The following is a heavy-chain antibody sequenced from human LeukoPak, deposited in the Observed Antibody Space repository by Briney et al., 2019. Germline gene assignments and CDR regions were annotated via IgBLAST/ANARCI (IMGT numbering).Heavy chain of an antibody. D-gene: IGHD4-17*01. Sequence: PGGSLRLSCAASGLSFSSYDMHWVRQATGKGLEWVSAIGTKGDTYYSDSVRGRFTISRESGKNSLYLQMNSLRAGDTAVYYCAREMSDTVTWGWYFDLWGRGTLVTVSS. CDR2: IGTKGDT. CDR3: AREMSDTVTWGWYFDL. CDR1: GLSFSSYD. V-gene: IGHV3-13*01. J-gene: IGHJ2*01.